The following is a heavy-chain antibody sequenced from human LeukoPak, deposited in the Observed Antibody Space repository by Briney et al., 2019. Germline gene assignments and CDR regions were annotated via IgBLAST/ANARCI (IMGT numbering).Heavy chain of an antibody. Sequence: PSETLSLTCTVSGGSISSSPYYWGWIRQPPGKGLEWIGYIYYSGSTNYNPSLKSRVTISVDTSKNQFSLKLSSVTAADTAVYYCAGAGDIVGTPWESDYWGQGTLVTVSS. CDR3: AGAGDIVGTPWESDY. D-gene: IGHD5-12*01. J-gene: IGHJ4*02. CDR1: GGSISSSPYY. V-gene: IGHV4-61*05. CDR2: IYYSGST.